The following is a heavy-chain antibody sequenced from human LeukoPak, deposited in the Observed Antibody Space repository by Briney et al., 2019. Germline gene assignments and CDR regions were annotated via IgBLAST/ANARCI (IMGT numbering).Heavy chain of an antibody. J-gene: IGHJ5*02. D-gene: IGHD2-2*01. V-gene: IGHV1-46*01. CDR3: ARGDIVAVPAAMNWFDP. CDR1: GYTFTSYY. Sequence: ASVKVSCKASGYTFTSYYMHWVRQAPGQGLEWMGIINPSGGSTSYAQKFQGRVTMTRDTSTSTVYMELSSLRSEDTAVYYCARGDIVAVPAAMNWFDPWGQGTLVTVSS. CDR2: INPSGGST.